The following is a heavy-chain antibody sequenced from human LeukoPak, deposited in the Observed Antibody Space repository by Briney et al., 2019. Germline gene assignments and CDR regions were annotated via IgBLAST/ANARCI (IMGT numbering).Heavy chain of an antibody. CDR3: AKIAVAGV. Sequence: GGSLRLSCAASGFTFSSYGMHWVRQAPVKGLEWVAVISYDGSNKYYADSVKGRFTISRDNSKNTLYLQMNSLRAEDTAVYYCAKIAVAGVWGQGTLVTVSS. J-gene: IGHJ4*02. CDR1: GFTFSSYG. V-gene: IGHV3-30*18. D-gene: IGHD6-19*01. CDR2: ISYDGSNK.